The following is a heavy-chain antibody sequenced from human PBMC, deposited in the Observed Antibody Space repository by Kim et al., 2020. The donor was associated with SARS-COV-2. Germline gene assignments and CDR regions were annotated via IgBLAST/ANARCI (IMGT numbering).Heavy chain of an antibody. Sequence: ANYAQKFQGRVTITADKSTSTAYMELSSLRSEDTAVYYCARDKNERNFDYWGQGTLVTVSS. CDR3: ARDKNERNFDY. V-gene: IGHV1-69*04. J-gene: IGHJ4*02. CDR2: A.